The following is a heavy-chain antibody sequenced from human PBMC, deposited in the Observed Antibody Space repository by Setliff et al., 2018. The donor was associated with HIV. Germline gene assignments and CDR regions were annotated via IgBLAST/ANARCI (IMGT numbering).Heavy chain of an antibody. CDR3: ARGRKKTLAVSGTRYFDF. CDR2: VTHSGTT. Sequence: SETLSLTCAVYGGSFSGFYWTFIRKSPGKGLEWIGEVTHSGTTTYDPSLKSRITISVDTSKNQFSLKLTSVTAADMGVYYCARGRKKTLAVSGTRYFDFWGQGTLVTVSS. D-gene: IGHD6-19*01. V-gene: IGHV4-34*01. CDR1: GGSFSGFY. J-gene: IGHJ4*02.